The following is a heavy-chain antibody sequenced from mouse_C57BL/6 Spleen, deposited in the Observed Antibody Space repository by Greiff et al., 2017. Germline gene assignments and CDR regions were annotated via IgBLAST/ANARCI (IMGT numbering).Heavy chain of an antibody. CDR2: IYPGSGNT. Sequence: VQLQQSGAELVRPGASVKLSCKASGYTFTDYYINWVKQRPGQGLEWIARIYPGSGNTYYNEKFKGKATLTAEKSSSTAYMQLSSLTSEDSAVYFCARSYEYDLYFDYWGQGTTLTVSS. D-gene: IGHD2-4*01. J-gene: IGHJ2*01. CDR1: GYTFTDYY. V-gene: IGHV1-76*01. CDR3: ARSYEYDLYFDY.